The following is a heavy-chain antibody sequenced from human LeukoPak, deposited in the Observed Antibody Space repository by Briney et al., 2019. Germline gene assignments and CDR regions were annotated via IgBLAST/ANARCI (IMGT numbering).Heavy chain of an antibody. V-gene: IGHV3-66*01. D-gene: IGHD2-21*01. J-gene: IGHJ6*02. CDR2: IYSGGST. Sequence: GGSLRLSCAASGFTVSSNYMSWVRQAPGKGLEWVSVIYSGGSTYYADSVKGRFTISRDNSKNTPYLQMNSLRAEDTAVYYCARSIFYYYGMDVWGQGTTVTVSS. CDR1: GFTVSSNY. CDR3: ARSIFYYYGMDV.